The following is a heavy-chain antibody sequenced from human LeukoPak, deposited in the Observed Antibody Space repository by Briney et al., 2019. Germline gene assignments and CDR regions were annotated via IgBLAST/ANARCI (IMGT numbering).Heavy chain of an antibody. V-gene: IGHV4-31*03. Sequence: SETLSLTCTVSGGSISNSGYYWSWIRQHPGKGLEWIGYIYYSGCTYYSPSLMSRITISVDTSENQFSLKLSSVTAADTAIYYCARVPNYGSGRYYFDYWGQGTLVTVSS. D-gene: IGHD3-10*01. CDR1: GGSISNSGYY. CDR3: ARVPNYGSGRYYFDY. CDR2: IYYSGCT. J-gene: IGHJ4*02.